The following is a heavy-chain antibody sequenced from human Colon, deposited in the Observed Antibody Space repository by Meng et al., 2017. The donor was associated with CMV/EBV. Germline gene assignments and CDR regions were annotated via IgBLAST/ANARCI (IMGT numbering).Heavy chain of an antibody. V-gene: IGHV3-33*01. CDR3: ATGGGTQAAALGVFDF. D-gene: IGHD6-25*01. J-gene: IGHJ4*02. CDR2: VSFDGSKK. CDR1: GFTIQWHG. Sequence: GFTIQWHGRHWVRQAQGKGLEWVESVSFDGSKKNYSDSVTGRFTSSRDNSNNMQFLEMNSLRDEDSALYYCATGGGTQAAALGVFDFWGQGTLVTVSS.